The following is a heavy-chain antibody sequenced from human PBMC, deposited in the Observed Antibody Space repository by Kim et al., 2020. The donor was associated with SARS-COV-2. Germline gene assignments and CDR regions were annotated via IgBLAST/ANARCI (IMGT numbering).Heavy chain of an antibody. D-gene: IGHD3-22*01. CDR1: GGSISSYY. CDR3: ASHSYYYDSSGYYRDY. V-gene: IGHV4-59*01. CDR2: IYYSGST. J-gene: IGHJ4*02. Sequence: SETLSLTCTVSGGSISSYYWSWIRQPPGKGLEWIGYIYYSGSTNYNPSLKSRVTISVDTSKNQFSLKLSSVTAADTAVYYCASHSYYYDSSGYYRDYWGQGTLVTVSS.